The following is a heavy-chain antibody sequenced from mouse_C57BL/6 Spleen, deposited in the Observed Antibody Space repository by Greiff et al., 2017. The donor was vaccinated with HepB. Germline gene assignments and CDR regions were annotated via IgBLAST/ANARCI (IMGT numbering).Heavy chain of an antibody. J-gene: IGHJ1*03. D-gene: IGHD1-1*01. CDR2: IRSKSSNYAT. CDR1: GFTLNTYA. V-gene: IGHV10-3*01. Sequence: EVQLVESGGGLVQPKGSLKLSCAASGFTLNTYAMHWVRQAPGKGLEWVARIRSKSSNYATYYADSVKDRFTISRDNSQSMLYLQMNNLKTEDTAMYYCVRAPFYYGSSYWYFDVWGTGTTVTVSS. CDR3: VRAPFYYGSSYWYFDV.